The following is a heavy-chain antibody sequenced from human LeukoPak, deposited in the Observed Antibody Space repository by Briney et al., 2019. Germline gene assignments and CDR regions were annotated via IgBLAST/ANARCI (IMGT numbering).Heavy chain of an antibody. V-gene: IGHV4-59*01. CDR2: IYYSGST. CDR3: ARTSNYDFWSGYYKDNWFDP. CDR1: GGSISSYY. Sequence: SETLSLTCTASGGSISSYYWSWIRQPPGKGLEWIGYIYYSGSTNYNPSLKSRVTISVDTSKNQFSLKLSSVTAADTAVYYCARTSNYDFWSGYYKDNWFDPWGQGTLVTVSS. D-gene: IGHD3-3*01. J-gene: IGHJ5*02.